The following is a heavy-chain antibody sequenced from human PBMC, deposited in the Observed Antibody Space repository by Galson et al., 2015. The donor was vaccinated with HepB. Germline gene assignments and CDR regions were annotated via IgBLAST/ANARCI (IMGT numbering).Heavy chain of an antibody. CDR1: GFTFTTYA. D-gene: IGHD3-10*01. Sequence: SVTLSCKASGFTFTTYALSWVRQAPGQGLEWMGWSSGYHGNTNYAQKLEGRVTMTTDTSTSTVYMELRDLRFGDTAVYYCARLGTAGGFLEFWGQGTLVTVSS. V-gene: IGHV1-18*01. CDR2: SSGYHGNT. CDR3: ARLGTAGGFLEF. J-gene: IGHJ4*02.